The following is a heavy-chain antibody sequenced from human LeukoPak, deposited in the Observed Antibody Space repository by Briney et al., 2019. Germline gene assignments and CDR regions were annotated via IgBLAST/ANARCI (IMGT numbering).Heavy chain of an antibody. J-gene: IGHJ6*02. CDR3: ASRYGMDV. V-gene: IGHV4-34*01. CDR2: INHSGST. Sequence: SETLSLTCAVYGGSFSGYYWSWIRQPPGKGLEWIGEINHSGSTNYNPSLKSRVTISVDTSKNQFSLKLSSVTAADTAVYYCASRYGMDVWGQGTTVIVSS. CDR1: GGSFSGYY.